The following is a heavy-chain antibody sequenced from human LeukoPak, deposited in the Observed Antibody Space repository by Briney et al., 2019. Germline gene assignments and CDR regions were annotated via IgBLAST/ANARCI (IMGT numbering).Heavy chain of an antibody. Sequence: SETLSLTCTVSAGSISLYNTYYWNWIRQSPGKGLEWIGYIYYSGSTSYNPSLKSRVTISVDTFRNQFSLKLTSVTAADTAIYYCAKSDYYGASDYWGRGTLVTVSS. CDR2: IYYSGST. V-gene: IGHV4-59*01. CDR1: AGSISLYNTYY. CDR3: AKSDYYGASDY. D-gene: IGHD3-10*01. J-gene: IGHJ4*02.